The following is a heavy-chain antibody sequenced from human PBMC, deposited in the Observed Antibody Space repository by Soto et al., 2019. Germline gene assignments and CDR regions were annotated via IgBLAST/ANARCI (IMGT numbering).Heavy chain of an antibody. Sequence: ASVKVSCKASGYTFTSYDINWVRQATGQGLEWMGWMNPNSGNTGYAQKFQGRVTMTRNTSISTAYMELSSLRSEDTAVYYCATNVWGSYRDDFDIWGQGTMVTVSS. D-gene: IGHD3-16*02. V-gene: IGHV1-8*01. CDR3: ATNVWGSYRDDFDI. J-gene: IGHJ3*02. CDR2: MNPNSGNT. CDR1: GYTFTSYD.